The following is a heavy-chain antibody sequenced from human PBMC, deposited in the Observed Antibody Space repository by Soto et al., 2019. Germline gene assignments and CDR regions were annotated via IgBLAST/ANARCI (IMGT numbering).Heavy chain of an antibody. Sequence: EASVKVSCKASGYTFTSYGISWGRQAPGQRLEWMGWISAYNGNTNYAQKLQGRVTMTTDTSTSTAYMELRSLRSDDTAVYYCARVDEVVRGVIIDNWFDPWGQGTLVTVSS. CDR1: GYTFTSYG. D-gene: IGHD3-10*01. V-gene: IGHV1-18*01. CDR2: ISAYNGNT. J-gene: IGHJ5*02. CDR3: ARVDEVVRGVIIDNWFDP.